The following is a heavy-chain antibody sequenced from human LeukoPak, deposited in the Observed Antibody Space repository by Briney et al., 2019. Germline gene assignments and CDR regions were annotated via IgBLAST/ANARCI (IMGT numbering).Heavy chain of an antibody. CDR3: ARGSSWLRLDY. CDR2: IIPILGIA. D-gene: IGHD6-13*01. J-gene: IGHJ4*02. V-gene: IGHV1-69*02. Sequence: ASVKVSCKASGSTFSSYTISWVRQAPGQGLEWMGRIIPILGIANYAQKFQGRVTITADKSTSTAYMELSSLRSEDTAVYYCARGSSWLRLDYWGQGTLVTVSS. CDR1: GSTFSSYT.